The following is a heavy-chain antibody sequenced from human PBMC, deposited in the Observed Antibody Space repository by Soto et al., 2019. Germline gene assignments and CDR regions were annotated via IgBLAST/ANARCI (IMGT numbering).Heavy chain of an antibody. CDR3: ARDMGDCSGGSGYRNWYYFDY. D-gene: IGHD2-15*01. Sequence: EVQLVESGGGLVQPGGSLRLSCAASGFTFSSYSLNWVRQAQGKWLEWVSYISSSSSTIYYADSVKGRFTISRDNGKNALYLQMNSLRAEDTDVYYCARDMGDCSGGSGYRNWYYFDYWGQGTLVTVSS. CDR1: GFTFSSYS. V-gene: IGHV3-48*01. CDR2: ISSSSSTI. J-gene: IGHJ4*02.